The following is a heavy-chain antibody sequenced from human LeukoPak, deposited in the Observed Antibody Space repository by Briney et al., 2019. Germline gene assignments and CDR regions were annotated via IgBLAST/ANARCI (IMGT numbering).Heavy chain of an antibody. CDR2: ISGSGGST. CDR1: GFTFSSYA. V-gene: IGHV3-23*01. D-gene: IGHD3-10*01. CDR3: ARNYGSGSFKPHAFDI. Sequence: GGSLRLSCAASGFTFSSYAMSWVRQAPGKGLEWVSAISGSGGSTYYADSVKGRFTISRDNSKNTLYLQMNSLGAEDTAVYYCARNYGSGSFKPHAFDIWGQGTMVTVSS. J-gene: IGHJ3*02.